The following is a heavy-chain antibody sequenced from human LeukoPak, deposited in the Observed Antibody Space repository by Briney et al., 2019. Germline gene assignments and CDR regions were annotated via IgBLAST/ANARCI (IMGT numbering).Heavy chain of an antibody. D-gene: IGHD3-3*01. CDR3: ARQTFYDFSRRAFDI. CDR2: IYYSGST. CDR1: GGSISSSDYY. Sequence: SETLSLTCTVSGGSISSSDYYWGWIRQPPRKGLEWIGTIYYSGSTYYNPSLKSRVSISVDTSKNHFSLKLTSETAADTALYYCARQTFYDFSRRAFDIWGQGTLVTVSS. V-gene: IGHV4-39*01. J-gene: IGHJ3*02.